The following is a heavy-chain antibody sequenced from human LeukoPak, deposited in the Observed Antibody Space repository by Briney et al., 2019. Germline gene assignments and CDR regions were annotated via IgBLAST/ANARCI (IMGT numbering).Heavy chain of an antibody. J-gene: IGHJ4*02. CDR1: GYTFTGYY. D-gene: IGHD6-19*01. CDR3: ARDLAVAEYYFDY. CDR2: INPNSGGT. V-gene: IGHV1-2*02. Sequence: ASVKVSCKASGYTFTGYYMHWVRQAPGQGLEWMGWINPNSGGTNYAQKFQGRVTMTRDTSISTAYMELSRLRSDDTAVYCCARDLAVAEYYFDYWGQGTLVTVSS.